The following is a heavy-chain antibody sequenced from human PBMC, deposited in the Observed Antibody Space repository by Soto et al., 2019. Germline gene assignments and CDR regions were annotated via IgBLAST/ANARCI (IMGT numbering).Heavy chain of an antibody. V-gene: IGHV1-2*02. CDR2: INPNSGGT. Sequence: GASVKVSCKASGYTFTGYYMHWVRQAPGQGLEWMGWINPNSGGTNYAQKFQGRVTMTRDTSISTAYMELSRLRSDDTAVYYCARDRGQYGSPVYYFDYWGQGTLVTVSS. CDR1: GYTFTGYY. J-gene: IGHJ4*02. D-gene: IGHD3-10*01. CDR3: ARDRGQYGSPVYYFDY.